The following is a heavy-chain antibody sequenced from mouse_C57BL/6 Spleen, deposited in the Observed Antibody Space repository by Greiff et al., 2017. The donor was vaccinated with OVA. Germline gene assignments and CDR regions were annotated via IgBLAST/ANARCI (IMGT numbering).Heavy chain of an antibody. J-gene: IGHJ2*01. Sequence: EVQRVESGPVLVKPGASVKMSCKASGYTFTDYYMNWVKQSHGKSLEWIGVINPYNGGTSYNQKFKGKATLTVDKSSSTAYMELNSLTSEDSAVYYCARLLYYGSSYPDYWGQGTTLTVSS. CDR1: GYTFTDYY. V-gene: IGHV1-19*01. CDR2: INPYNGGT. CDR3: ARLLYYGSSYPDY. D-gene: IGHD1-1*01.